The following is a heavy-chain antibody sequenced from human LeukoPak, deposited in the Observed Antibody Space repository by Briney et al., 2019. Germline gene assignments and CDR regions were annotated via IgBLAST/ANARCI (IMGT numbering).Heavy chain of an antibody. CDR2: IKGDGSEI. V-gene: IGHV3-7*05. Sequence: GGSLRLSCAASGISFSTSWMSWARQAPGKGPEWVAYIKGDGSEISYVDSVKGRFTISRDNAKNSLYLQMDSLRVEDTAVYYCARGVVSRAAFDVWGQGTMVTVSS. J-gene: IGHJ3*01. CDR3: ARGVVSRAAFDV. CDR1: GISFSTSW.